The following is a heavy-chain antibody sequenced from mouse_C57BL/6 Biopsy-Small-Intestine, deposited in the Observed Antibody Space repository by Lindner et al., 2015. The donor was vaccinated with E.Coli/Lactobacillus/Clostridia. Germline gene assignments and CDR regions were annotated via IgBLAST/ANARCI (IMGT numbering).Heavy chain of an antibody. D-gene: IGHD1-1*02. CDR2: LDPEDGEK. Sequence: SVKVSCKVSGYTFTDLSMHWVRQAPGKGLEWMGGLDPEDGEKIYAQKFQGRVTMTEDTSTDTAYMELSSLRSEDTAVYYCATGIGPYYDVSVHPFDYWGQGTLVTVSS. V-gene: IGHV1-18*01. CDR3: ATGIGPYYDVSVHPFDY. CDR1: GYTFTDLS. J-gene: IGHJ4*01.